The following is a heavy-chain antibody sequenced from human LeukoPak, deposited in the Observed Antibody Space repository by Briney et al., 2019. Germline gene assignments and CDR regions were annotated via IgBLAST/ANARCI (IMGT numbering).Heavy chain of an antibody. Sequence: GGSLTLSCAASGFSISGHWMHWLRHAPGKGLVWLSRINSDGNGIDYADSVKGRFTISRDNANNMVYLQMNSLRAEDTAIYYCAREDTSLVASSRLEDWGQGTLVRVSS. J-gene: IGHJ4*02. CDR1: GFSISGHW. CDR3: AREDTSLVASSRLED. CDR2: INSDGNGI. V-gene: IGHV3-74*01. D-gene: IGHD3-9*01.